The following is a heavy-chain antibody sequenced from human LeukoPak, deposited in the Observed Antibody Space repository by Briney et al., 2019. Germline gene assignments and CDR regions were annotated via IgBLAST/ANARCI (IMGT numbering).Heavy chain of an antibody. CDR3: ARRGFLDV. Sequence: PSETLSLTCTVSGGSVSSADYYWSWIRQPPGKGLEWIGYIYFTGSIYHNPSLRGRITISLDTSKNQFSLKLSSVTAADTAVYYCARRGFLDVWGQGTTVTVSS. V-gene: IGHV4-30-4*01. J-gene: IGHJ6*02. CDR2: IYFTGSI. D-gene: IGHD3-10*01. CDR1: GGSVSSADYY.